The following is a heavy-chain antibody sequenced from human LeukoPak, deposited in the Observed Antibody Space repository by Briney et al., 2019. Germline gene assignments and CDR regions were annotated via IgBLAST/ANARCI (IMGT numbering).Heavy chain of an antibody. V-gene: IGHV4-39*01. CDR2: IYYSGST. J-gene: IGHJ5*02. CDR1: GGSISSSSYY. D-gene: IGHD6-13*01. CDR3: ARRGGSSWYPLYNWFDP. Sequence: SETLSLTCTVSGGSISSSSYYWGWIRQPPGKGLEWIGSIYYSGSTYYNPSLKSRVTISVDTSKNQFSLKLSSVTAADTAVYYCARRGGSSWYPLYNWFDPWGQGTLVTVSS.